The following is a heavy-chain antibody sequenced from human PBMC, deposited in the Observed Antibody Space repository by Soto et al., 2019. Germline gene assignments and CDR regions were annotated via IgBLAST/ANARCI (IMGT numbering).Heavy chain of an antibody. D-gene: IGHD3-3*01. CDR3: ARTPPGRVVIGIYGMDV. CDR1: GFTFSSYE. V-gene: IGHV3-66*01. Sequence: EVQLVESGGGLVQPGGSLRLSCAASGFTFSSYEMNWVRQAPGKGLEWVSVIYSGGSIYYADSVKGRFTISRDNSKNTLYLQMNSLRADDTAVYYCARTPPGRVVIGIYGMDVWGQGTTVTVSS. J-gene: IGHJ6*02. CDR2: IYSGGSI.